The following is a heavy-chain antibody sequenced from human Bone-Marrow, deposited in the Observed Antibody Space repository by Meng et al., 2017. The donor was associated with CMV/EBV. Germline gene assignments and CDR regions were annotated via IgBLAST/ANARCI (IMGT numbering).Heavy chain of an antibody. CDR3: ARLRWPNYGMDV. J-gene: IGHJ6*02. D-gene: IGHD4-23*01. Sequence: LRLSCAVYGGSFSGYYWSWIRQPPGKGLEWIGEINHSGSTNYNPSLKSRVTISVDTSKNQFSLKLSSVTAADTAVYYCARLRWPNYGMDVWGQGTTVTVYS. CDR2: INHSGST. CDR1: GGSFSGYY. V-gene: IGHV4-34*09.